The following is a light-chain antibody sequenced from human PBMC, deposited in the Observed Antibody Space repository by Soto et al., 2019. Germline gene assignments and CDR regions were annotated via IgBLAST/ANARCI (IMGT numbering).Light chain of an antibody. CDR1: QNIFSY. CDR2: STS. CDR3: HQSYRTVWT. J-gene: IGKJ1*01. Sequence: DIQMTQSPSSLSASVGDRVTITCRTSQNIFSYLNWYQQKAGQAPKLLIHSTSTLESGVPSRFSGGGSGTDFTPTISGLQPEDFATYFCHQSYRTVWTFGQGTKVDIK. V-gene: IGKV1-39*01.